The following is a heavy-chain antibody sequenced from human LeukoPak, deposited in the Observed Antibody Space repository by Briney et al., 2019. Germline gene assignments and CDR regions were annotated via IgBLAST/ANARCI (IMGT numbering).Heavy chain of an antibody. CDR1: RYTFTSYG. Sequence: ASVKVSCKASRYTFTSYGISWVRPAPGQGLGWMGWISAYKGKTNYPQTLQGRVTMTTDTSTSTAYMELRSLKSDITAVYYCARTVDFWIGYLHVRSYYYYYYYMDVWGKGTTVTVSS. CDR3: ARTVDFWIGYLHVRSYYYYYYYMDV. CDR2: ISAYKGKT. V-gene: IGHV1-18*01. D-gene: IGHD3-3*01. J-gene: IGHJ6*03.